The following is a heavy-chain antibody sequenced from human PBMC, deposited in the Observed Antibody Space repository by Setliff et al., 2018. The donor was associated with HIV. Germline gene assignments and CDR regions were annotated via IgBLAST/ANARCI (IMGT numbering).Heavy chain of an antibody. CDR2: IYYTGYT. V-gene: IGHV4-59*01. CDR1: GVSITTYH. D-gene: IGHD7-27*01. Sequence: PSETMSRTCSVSGVSITTYHWHWVRQSPGKELEWLGWIYYTGYTDYNASLKSRLTISIDTSRNQFSLQLTSVTAADTAIYHCAQTGGHIMELSHWGQGALVTVSS. J-gene: IGHJ4*02. CDR3: AQTGGHIMELSH.